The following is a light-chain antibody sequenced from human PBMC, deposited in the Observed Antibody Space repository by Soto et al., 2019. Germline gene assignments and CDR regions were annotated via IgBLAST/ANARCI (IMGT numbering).Light chain of an antibody. CDR1: QSVSRW. CDR2: KAS. CDR3: QQYNDNWT. Sequence: DIQMTQSPSTLSASVGDRVTITCRASQSVSRWLAWYRQKPGKAPKLLIYKASTLESGVPSRFSGSGSGTEFTLAISSLQPDDSATYYCQQYNDNWTFGQGTKVEIK. J-gene: IGKJ1*01. V-gene: IGKV1-5*03.